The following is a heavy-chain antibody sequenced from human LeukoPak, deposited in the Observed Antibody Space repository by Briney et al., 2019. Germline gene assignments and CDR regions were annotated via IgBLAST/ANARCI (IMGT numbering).Heavy chain of an antibody. CDR2: IKQDGSEK. Sequence: GGSLRLSCAASGFTFSSYWMSWVRQAPGKGLEWVANIKQDGSEKYYVDSMKGRFTISRDNAKNSLYLQMNSLRAEDTAVYYCAREFTTVVTLDAFDIWGQGTMVTVSS. CDR3: AREFTTVVTLDAFDI. CDR1: GFTFSSYW. D-gene: IGHD4-23*01. J-gene: IGHJ3*02. V-gene: IGHV3-7*05.